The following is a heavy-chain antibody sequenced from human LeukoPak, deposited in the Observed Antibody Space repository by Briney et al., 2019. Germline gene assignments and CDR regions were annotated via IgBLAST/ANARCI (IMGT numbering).Heavy chain of an antibody. V-gene: IGHV3-64D*06. CDR1: GFTFSSYA. CDR3: VKVRDGSTFDY. D-gene: IGHD5-24*01. J-gene: IGHJ4*02. Sequence: GSLRLSCSASGFTFSSYAMYWVRQAPGKGLEYTSSISSHGGGTLYADSVKGRFTISRDNSRNTLYLQMSSLRPEDTAVYYCVKVRDGSTFDYWGQGTLVTVSS. CDR2: ISSHGGGT.